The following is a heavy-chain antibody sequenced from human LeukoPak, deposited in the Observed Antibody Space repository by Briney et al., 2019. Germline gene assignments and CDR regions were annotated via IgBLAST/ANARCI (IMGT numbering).Heavy chain of an antibody. Sequence: GGSLRLSCAASGFTFSSYAMSWVRQAPGKGLEWVSAISGSGGSTYYADSVKGRFTISRDNSKNTLYLQMNSLRAEDTAVYYCAKGKWKSVGATTIDYWGQGTLVTVSS. CDR1: GFTFSSYA. J-gene: IGHJ4*02. V-gene: IGHV3-23*01. CDR3: AKGKWKSVGATTIDY. CDR2: ISGSGGST. D-gene: IGHD1-26*01.